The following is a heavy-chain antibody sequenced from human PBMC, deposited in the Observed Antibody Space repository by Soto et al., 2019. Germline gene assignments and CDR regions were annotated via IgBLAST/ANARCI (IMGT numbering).Heavy chain of an antibody. V-gene: IGHV1-69*13. Sequence: SVKVSCKAFGYSFTSHYMHWVRQAPGQGLEWMGRIIPIFGTANYAQKFQGRVTITADESTSTAYMELSSLRSEDTAVYYCARSIVVVTALDYWGQGTLVTVSS. CDR2: IIPIFGTA. CDR3: ARSIVVVTALDY. CDR1: GYSFTSHY. J-gene: IGHJ4*02. D-gene: IGHD2-21*02.